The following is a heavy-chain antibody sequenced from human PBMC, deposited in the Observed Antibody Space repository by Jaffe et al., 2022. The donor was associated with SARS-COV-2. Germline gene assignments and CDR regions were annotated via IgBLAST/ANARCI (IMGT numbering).Heavy chain of an antibody. CDR3: ARAEAGSGTYFYYYGMDV. Sequence: QVQLQESGPGLVKPSQTLSLTCSVSGGSVASGSYYWNWIRQPAGKGLEWIGRIYINGNTNYNPSHKSRVTMSVDTSKNQFSLKLSSVTAADTAVYYCARAEAGSGTYFYYYGMDVWGQGTTVTVSS. CDR1: GGSVASGSYY. D-gene: IGHD3-10*01. J-gene: IGHJ6*02. V-gene: IGHV4-61*02. CDR2: IYINGNT.